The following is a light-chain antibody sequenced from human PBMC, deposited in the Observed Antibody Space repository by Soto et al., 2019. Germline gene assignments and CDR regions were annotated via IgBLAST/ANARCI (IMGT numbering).Light chain of an antibody. CDR3: QHYNGYPIT. J-gene: IGKJ4*01. V-gene: IGKV1-5*03. CDR1: QSISSW. CDR2: KAS. Sequence: IEVTQYKSTLSASVGDRVTITCRASQSISSWLAWYQQKPGKAPKVVIYKASTLQSGVPSRFSGSGSGTEFTLTISSLQPDDFATYYCQHYNGYPITFGGGTKVDIK.